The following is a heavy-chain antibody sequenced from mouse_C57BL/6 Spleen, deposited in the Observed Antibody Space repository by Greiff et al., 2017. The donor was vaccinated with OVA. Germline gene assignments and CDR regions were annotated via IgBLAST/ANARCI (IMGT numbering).Heavy chain of an antibody. CDR3: ARHDDYDVFYAMDY. D-gene: IGHD2-4*01. V-gene: IGHV2-6-1*01. Sequence: VKLEESGPGLVAPSQSLSITCTVSGFSLTSYGVHWVRQPPGKGLEWLVVIWSDGSTTYYSALISRLSISKNNSKSQVFLKMNSLQTDDTAMYYGARHDDYDVFYAMDYWGQGTSVTVSS. CDR1: GFSLTSYG. J-gene: IGHJ4*01. CDR2: IWSDGST.